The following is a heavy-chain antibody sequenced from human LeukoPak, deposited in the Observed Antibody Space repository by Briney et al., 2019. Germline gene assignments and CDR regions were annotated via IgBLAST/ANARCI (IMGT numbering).Heavy chain of an antibody. CDR2: INHSGST. J-gene: IGHJ3*02. D-gene: IGHD3-22*01. V-gene: IGHV4-34*01. CDR3: ARGLDYYDSSGYYGI. CDR1: GGSFSGYY. Sequence: PSETLSLTCAVYGGSFSGYYWSWIRQPPGKGLEWIGEINHSGSTNYNPSLKSRVTISVDTSKNQFSLKLSSVTAADTAVYYCARGLDYYDSSGYYGIWGQGTMVTVPS.